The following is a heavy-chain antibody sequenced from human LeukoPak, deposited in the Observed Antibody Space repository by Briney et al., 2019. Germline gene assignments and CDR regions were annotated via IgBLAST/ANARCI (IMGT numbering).Heavy chain of an antibody. D-gene: IGHD3-3*01. CDR3: AKLNTIFGVVIGAFDI. V-gene: IGHV1-24*01. CDR1: GYTLTELS. Sequence: AASVKVSCKVSGYTLTELSMHWVRQAPGKGLEWMGGFDPEDGETIYAQKFQGRVTMTEDTSTDTAYMELSSPRAEDTAVYYCAKLNTIFGVVIGAFDIWGQGTMVTVSS. CDR2: FDPEDGET. J-gene: IGHJ3*02.